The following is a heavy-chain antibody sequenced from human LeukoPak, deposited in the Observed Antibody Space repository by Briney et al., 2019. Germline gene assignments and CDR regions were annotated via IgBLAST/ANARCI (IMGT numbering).Heavy chain of an antibody. V-gene: IGHV3-30-3*01. J-gene: IGHJ4*02. CDR3: AKATSGYDILTGLWY. CDR2: ISYDGSNK. Sequence: GGSLRLSCAASGFTFSSYAMHWVRQAPGKGLEWVAVISYDGSNKYYADSVKGRFTISRDNSKNTLYLQMNSLRAEDTAVYYCAKATSGYDILTGLWYWGQGTLVTVSS. CDR1: GFTFSSYA. D-gene: IGHD3-9*01.